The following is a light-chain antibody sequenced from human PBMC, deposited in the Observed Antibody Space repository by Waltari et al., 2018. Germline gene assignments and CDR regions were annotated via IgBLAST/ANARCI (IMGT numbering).Light chain of an antibody. V-gene: IGLV2-11*01. CDR2: DVS. J-gene: IGLJ1*01. Sequence: SPLHPPRAASAPPRPSVTTSSAATSSDVAGNNFVSWYQQHPGKAPKLVIYDVSKRPSGVPDRFSGSKSGNTASLTISGLQAEDEADYYCCSYAGSYTYVFGTGTKVTVL. CDR3: CSYAGSYTYV. CDR1: SSDVAGNNF.